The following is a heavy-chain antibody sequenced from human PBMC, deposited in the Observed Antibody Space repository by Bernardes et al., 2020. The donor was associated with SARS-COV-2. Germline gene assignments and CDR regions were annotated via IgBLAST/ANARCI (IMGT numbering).Heavy chain of an antibody. V-gene: IGHV3-33*01. CDR3: ATEDGEWLET. CDR2: IWHDGSRA. Sequence: GGPLRLSCAASGFTFRDYTIHWVRKAPGKGLEWVAVIWHDGSRAYYVDSVKGRFAISRDNSNNTLYLQMNNLRVEDTALYRCATEDGEWLETWGQGTLVTVSS. J-gene: IGHJ5*02. D-gene: IGHD4-17*01. CDR1: GFTFRDYT.